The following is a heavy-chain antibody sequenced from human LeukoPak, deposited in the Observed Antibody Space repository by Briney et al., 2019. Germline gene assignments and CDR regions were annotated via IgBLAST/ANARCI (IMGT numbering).Heavy chain of an antibody. V-gene: IGHV3-21*01. CDR2: ISSSSSYI. Sequence: PGGSLRLSCAASGFTFSSYSMNWVRQAPGKGLEWVSSISSSSSYIYYADSVKGRFTISRDNAKNTLYLQMNSLRAEDTAVYYCARDLDTLRPTVTRSPCFDYWGQGTLVTVSS. J-gene: IGHJ4*02. CDR3: ARDLDTLRPTVTRSPCFDY. CDR1: GFTFSSYS. D-gene: IGHD4-17*01.